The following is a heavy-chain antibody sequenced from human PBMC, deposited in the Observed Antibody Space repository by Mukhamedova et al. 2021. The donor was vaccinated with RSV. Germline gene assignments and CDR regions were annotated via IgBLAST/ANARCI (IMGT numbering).Heavy chain of an antibody. CDR3: ASNYGGNWLEWYFDL. CDR2: PIFGTA. D-gene: IGHD4-23*01. Sequence: PIFGTANYAQKFQGRVTITRDTSASTAYMELSSLRSEDTAVYYCASNYGGNWLEWYFDLWGRGTLVTVSS. V-gene: IGHV1-69*05. J-gene: IGHJ2*01.